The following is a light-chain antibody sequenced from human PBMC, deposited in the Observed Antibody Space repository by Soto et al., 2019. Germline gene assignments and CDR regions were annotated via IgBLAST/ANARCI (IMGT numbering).Light chain of an antibody. V-gene: IGKV1-39*01. J-gene: IGKJ2*01. CDR1: QSISSD. CDR3: QQSYSTPYT. Sequence: DIQMTQSPSSLSASVGDRVTITCRASQSISSDLNWYHQKPGKAPKLLIYAASSLQSGVPSRFSGSGSGTDFTLTISSLQPEDFATHYCQQSYSTPYTFGQGTKVDIK. CDR2: AAS.